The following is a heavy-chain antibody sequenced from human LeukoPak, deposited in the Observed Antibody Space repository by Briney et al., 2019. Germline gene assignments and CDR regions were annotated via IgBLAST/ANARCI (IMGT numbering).Heavy chain of an antibody. CDR1: GGSISSGGYF. D-gene: IGHD5-12*01. J-gene: IGHJ4*02. Sequence: SQTLSLTCTVSGGSISSGGYFWNWIRQHPGKGLEWIGNIYHSGSTYHNPSLKSRVTISVDTSKNQFSLKLSSVTAADTAVYYCARRYSGYEYFHYWGQGTLVTVSS. CDR3: ARRYSGYEYFHY. CDR2: IYHSGST. V-gene: IGHV4-31*02.